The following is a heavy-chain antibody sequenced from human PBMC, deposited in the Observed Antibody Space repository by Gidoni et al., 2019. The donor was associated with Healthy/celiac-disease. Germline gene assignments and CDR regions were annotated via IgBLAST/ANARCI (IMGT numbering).Heavy chain of an antibody. CDR3: ARARLIAAGAQRWFDP. J-gene: IGHJ5*02. Sequence: QVTLKESGPVLVKPTETLTLTCTVSGFSLSNARMGVSWIRQPPGKALEWLAHIFSNDEKSYSTSLKSRLTISKDTSKSQVVLTMTNMDPVDTATYYCARARLIAAGAQRWFDPWGQGTLVTVSS. D-gene: IGHD6-13*01. V-gene: IGHV2-26*01. CDR2: IFSNDEK. CDR1: GFSLSNARMG.